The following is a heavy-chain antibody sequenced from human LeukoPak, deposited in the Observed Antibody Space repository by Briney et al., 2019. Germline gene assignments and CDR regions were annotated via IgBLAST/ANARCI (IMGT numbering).Heavy chain of an antibody. V-gene: IGHV7-4-1*01. J-gene: IGHJ4*02. D-gene: IGHD3-22*01. CDR1: GYTFTRNT. CDR2: VNTNTGNP. Sequence: GASVKVSCKASGYTFTRNTINWVRQAPGQGLEWMGWVNTNTGNPTYAQGFTGRFVFSSDTSVSTAYLQIGSLKAEDTAVYYCVTNFDSSGYFGYWGQGTQVTVSS. CDR3: VTNFDSSGYFGY.